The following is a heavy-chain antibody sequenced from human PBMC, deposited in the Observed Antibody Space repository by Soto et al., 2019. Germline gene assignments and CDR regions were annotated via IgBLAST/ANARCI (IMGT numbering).Heavy chain of an antibody. V-gene: IGHV3-33*01. CDR3: ARDEGVVTYTYVDY. Sequence: PGGSLRLSCAASGFTFSSYGMHWVRQAPGKGLEWVAVIWYDGSNKYYADSVKGRFTISRDNSKNTLYLQMNSLRAEDTAVYYCARDEGVVTYTYVDYWGQGTLVTVSS. CDR2: IWYDGSNK. CDR1: GFTFSSYG. J-gene: IGHJ4*02. D-gene: IGHD3-22*01.